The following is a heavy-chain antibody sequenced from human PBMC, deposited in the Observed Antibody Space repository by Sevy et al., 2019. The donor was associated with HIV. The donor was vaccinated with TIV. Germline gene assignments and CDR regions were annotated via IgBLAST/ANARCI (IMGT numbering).Heavy chain of an antibody. V-gene: IGHV4-59*08. Sequence: SETLSLTCTVSGGSISSYYWSWIRQPPGKGLEWIGYIYYSGSTNYNPSLKSRVTISVDTSKNQFSLKLSSVTAADTAVYYCAGQQNDFWSGYYTKAGFDPWGQGTLVTVSS. CDR1: GGSISSYY. D-gene: IGHD3-3*01. CDR2: IYYSGST. J-gene: IGHJ5*02. CDR3: AGQQNDFWSGYYTKAGFDP.